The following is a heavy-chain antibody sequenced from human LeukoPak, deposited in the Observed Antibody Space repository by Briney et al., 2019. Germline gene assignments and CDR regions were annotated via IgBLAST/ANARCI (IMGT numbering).Heavy chain of an antibody. J-gene: IGHJ6*02. CDR1: GGTFSSYA. Sequence: SVKVSCKASGGTFSSYAISWVRQAPGQGLEWMGGIIPIFGTANYAQKFQGRVTITADESTSTAYMELSSLRSEDTAVYYCARDSITIFGVVTNYYYYGMDVWGQGTTVTVSS. CDR2: IIPIFGTA. V-gene: IGHV1-69*13. D-gene: IGHD3-3*01. CDR3: ARDSITIFGVVTNYYYYGMDV.